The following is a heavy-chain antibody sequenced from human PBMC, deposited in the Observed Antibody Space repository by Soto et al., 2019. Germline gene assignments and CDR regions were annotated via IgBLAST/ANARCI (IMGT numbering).Heavy chain of an antibody. V-gene: IGHV3-30-3*01. CDR1: GFTFSSYA. J-gene: IGHJ4*02. CDR3: ARGRYCSSTSCYRAFDY. D-gene: IGHD2-2*01. CDR2: ISYDGSNK. Sequence: GGSLRLSCAASGFTFSSYAMHWVRQAPGKGLEWVAVISYDGSNKYYADSVKGRFTISRDNSKDTLYLQMNSLRAEDTAVYYCARGRYCSSTSCYRAFDYWGQGTLVTVSS.